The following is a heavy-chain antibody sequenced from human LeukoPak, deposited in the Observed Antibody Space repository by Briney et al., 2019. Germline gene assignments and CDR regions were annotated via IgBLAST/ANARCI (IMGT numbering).Heavy chain of an antibody. CDR2: IKSKTDSGTT. CDR3: TTASIAVAGTGM. Sequence: PGGSLRLSCAASGFTFSNAWMSWVRQAPGKGLEWVGRIKSKTDSGTTDYAAPVKGRFTISRDDSKNTLYLQMNSLKTEDTAVYYCTTASIAVAGTGMWGQGTLVTVSS. V-gene: IGHV3-15*01. J-gene: IGHJ4*02. D-gene: IGHD6-19*01. CDR1: GFTFSNAW.